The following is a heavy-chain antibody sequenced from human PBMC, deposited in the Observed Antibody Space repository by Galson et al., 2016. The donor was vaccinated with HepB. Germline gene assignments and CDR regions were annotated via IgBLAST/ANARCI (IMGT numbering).Heavy chain of an antibody. D-gene: IGHD6-13*01. V-gene: IGHV1-3*01. CDR2: INAGTGNT. Sequence: SVKVSCKASGYTFTSYGIHWVRQAPGQSLEWMGWINAGTGNTRYSQKLQARVTITRDTSANTAYMELTSLKSEDTAVYYCARSTVSSGTLYLDYWGQGTLVTVSS. CDR1: GYTFTSYG. CDR3: ARSTVSSGTLYLDY. J-gene: IGHJ4*02.